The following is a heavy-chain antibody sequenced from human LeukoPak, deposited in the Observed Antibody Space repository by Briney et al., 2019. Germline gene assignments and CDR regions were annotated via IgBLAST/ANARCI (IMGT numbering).Heavy chain of an antibody. V-gene: IGHV3-11*01. D-gene: IGHD1-26*01. CDR2: ISSSGSTI. J-gene: IGHJ4*02. CDR3: ESGSYYAQTFDY. CDR1: GFTFSDYY. Sequence: GGSLRLSCAASGFTFSDYYMSWIRQAPGKGLEWVSYISSSGSTIYYADSVKGRLTISRDNAKNSLYLQMNSLRAEDTAVYYCESGSYYAQTFDYWGQGTLVTVSS.